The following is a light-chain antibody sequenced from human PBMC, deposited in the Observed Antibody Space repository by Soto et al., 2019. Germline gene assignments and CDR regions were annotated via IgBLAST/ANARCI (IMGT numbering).Light chain of an antibody. V-gene: IGLV2-8*01. CDR1: SSDVGGYNY. CDR2: EVS. CDR3: SSYAGSNNLV. Sequence: QSALTQAPCASGCPGQSVTISCTGTSSDVGGYNYVSWYQQHPGKAPKLMIYEVSKRPSGVPDRFSGSKSGNTASLTVSGLQAEDEADYYRSSYAGSNNLVFGTGTKVTVL. J-gene: IGLJ1*01.